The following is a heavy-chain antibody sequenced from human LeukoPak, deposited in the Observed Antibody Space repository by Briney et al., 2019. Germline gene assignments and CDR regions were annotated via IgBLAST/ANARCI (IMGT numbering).Heavy chain of an antibody. V-gene: IGHV3-48*04. CDR3: SRDTFGARDS. CDR1: GFSFSDYS. Sequence: GGPLRLSCAASGFSFSDYSMNWVRQAPGEGLAWISYIIGDSSTIYYADSVKGRFTISRDNAKNTLYLQMNSLRAEDTAVYYCSRDTFGARDSWGQGTLVSVSS. D-gene: IGHD3-10*01. J-gene: IGHJ4*02. CDR2: IIGDSSTI.